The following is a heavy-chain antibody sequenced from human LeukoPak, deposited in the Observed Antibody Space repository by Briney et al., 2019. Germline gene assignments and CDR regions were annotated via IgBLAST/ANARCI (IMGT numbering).Heavy chain of an antibody. J-gene: IGHJ6*02. CDR1: GFTFDDYA. Sequence: TVRSLRLSCAASGFTFDDYAMHWVRRAPGKGLEWVSGISWNSGSIGYADSVKGRFTISRDNAKNSLYLQMNSLRAEDTALYYCAKDSTTVTFGGALGYYCMDVWGQGTMVTVSS. V-gene: IGHV3-9*01. CDR3: AKDSTTVTFGGALGYYCMDV. D-gene: IGHD4-17*01. CDR2: ISWNSGSI.